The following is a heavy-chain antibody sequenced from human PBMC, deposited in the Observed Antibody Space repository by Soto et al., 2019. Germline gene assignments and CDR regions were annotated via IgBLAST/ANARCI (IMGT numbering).Heavy chain of an antibody. CDR2: IYYSGST. D-gene: IGHD6-19*01. Sequence: PSETLSLTCTVSGGSISSYYWSWIRQPPGKGQEWIGYIYYSGSTNYNPSLKSRVTISVDTSKNQFSLKLSSVTAADTAVYYCARGDQGSGWYDYYFDYWGQGTLVTVSS. J-gene: IGHJ4*02. CDR3: ARGDQGSGWYDYYFDY. CDR1: GGSISSYY. V-gene: IGHV4-59*01.